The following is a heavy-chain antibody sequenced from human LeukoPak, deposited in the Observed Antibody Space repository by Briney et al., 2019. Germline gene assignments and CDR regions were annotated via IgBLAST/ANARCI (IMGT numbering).Heavy chain of an antibody. V-gene: IGHV3-33*01. CDR2: TWYDGSNK. CDR3: ARDPGVRWLVGFDY. Sequence: PGRSLRLSCAASGFTFNSYGMHWVRQAPGKGLEWVAVTWYDGSNKYYADSVKGRFTISRDNSENTLYLQMDSLRAEDTAVYYCARDPGVRWLVGFDYWGQGTLVTVSS. D-gene: IGHD6-19*01. J-gene: IGHJ4*02. CDR1: GFTFNSYG.